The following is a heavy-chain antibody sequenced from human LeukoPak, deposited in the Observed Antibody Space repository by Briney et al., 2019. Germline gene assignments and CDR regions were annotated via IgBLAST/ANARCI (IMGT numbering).Heavy chain of an antibody. J-gene: IGHJ5*02. D-gene: IGHD4-17*01. CDR1: GGSISSGSYY. Sequence: KTSETLSLTCTVSGGSISSGSYYWSWIRQPAGKGLEWIGRIYSSGSTNYNPALKSRVTISVDTSKNQFSLKLSSVTAADTAMHYCARARVATVTTAWFDPWGQGTLVTVSS. CDR3: ARARVATVTTAWFDP. V-gene: IGHV4-61*02. CDR2: IYSSGST.